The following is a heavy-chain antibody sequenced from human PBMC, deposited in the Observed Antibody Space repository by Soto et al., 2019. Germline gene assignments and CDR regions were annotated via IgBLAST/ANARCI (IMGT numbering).Heavy chain of an antibody. CDR1: GYTFTSYY. CDR3: ARGRVATISSLDYYYYGMDV. Sequence: GASVKVSCKASGYTFTSYYMHWVRQAPGQGLEWMGIINPSGGSTSYTQKFQGRVTMTRDTSTSTVYMELSSLRSEDTAVYYCARGRVATISSLDYYYYGMDVWGQGTTVTVSS. D-gene: IGHD5-12*01. J-gene: IGHJ6*02. V-gene: IGHV1-46*01. CDR2: INPSGGST.